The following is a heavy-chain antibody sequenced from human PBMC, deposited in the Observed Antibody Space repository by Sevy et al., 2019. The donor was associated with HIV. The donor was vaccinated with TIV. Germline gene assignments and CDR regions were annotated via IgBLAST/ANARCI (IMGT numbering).Heavy chain of an antibody. J-gene: IGHJ4*02. CDR3: TTTKDYYENTGDPFDY. V-gene: IGHV1-24*01. CDR2: FDPEDDER. Sequence: ASVKVSCKVSGYTLTKLSIHWVRQAPGKGLEWVGSFDPEDDERIYAQKFQGRVTMTEDTSTDTAYMELSSLRSEDTAVYYCTTTKDYYENTGDPFDYWGQGTLVTVSS. CDR1: GYTLTKLS. D-gene: IGHD3-22*01.